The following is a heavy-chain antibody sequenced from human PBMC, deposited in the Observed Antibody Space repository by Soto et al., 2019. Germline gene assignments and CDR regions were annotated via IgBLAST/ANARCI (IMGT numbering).Heavy chain of an antibody. D-gene: IGHD3-10*01. CDR3: AKDINLGLDY. CDR2: ISYDGSNK. J-gene: IGHJ4*02. CDR1: RFTFSSYG. V-gene: IGHV3-30*18. Sequence: GGSLRLSCAASRFTFSSYGMHWVRQAPGKGLEWVAVISYDGSNKYYADSVKGRFTISRDNSKNTLYLQMNSLRAEDTAVYYCAKDINLGLDYWGQGTLVTVSS.